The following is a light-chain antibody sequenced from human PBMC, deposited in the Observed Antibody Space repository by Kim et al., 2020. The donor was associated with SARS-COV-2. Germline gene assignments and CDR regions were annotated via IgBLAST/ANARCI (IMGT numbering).Light chain of an antibody. V-gene: IGKV1-5*03. CDR2: KAS. CDR3: QQYDSFPWT. Sequence: SSVGDRVTITCRASQSINIWLAWYQQKPGKAPNLLIYKASTLQSGVPSRFSGSGSGTDFTLTVSSLQPDDSATYYCQQYDSFPWTFGQGTKVDIK. J-gene: IGKJ1*01. CDR1: QSINIW.